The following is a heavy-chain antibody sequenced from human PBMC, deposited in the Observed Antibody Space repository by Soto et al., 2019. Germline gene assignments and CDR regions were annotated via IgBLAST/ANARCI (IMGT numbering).Heavy chain of an antibody. V-gene: IGHV5-51*01. CDR1: GYSFTSYW. Sequence: PGESLKISCKGSGYSFTSYWIGWVRQMPGKGLEWMGIIYPGDSDTRYSPSFQGQVTISADKSISTAYLQWSSLKASDTAMYYCARDYCSSTSCQQPSWFDPWGQGTLVTVSS. CDR3: ARDYCSSTSCQQPSWFDP. D-gene: IGHD2-2*01. J-gene: IGHJ5*02. CDR2: IYPGDSDT.